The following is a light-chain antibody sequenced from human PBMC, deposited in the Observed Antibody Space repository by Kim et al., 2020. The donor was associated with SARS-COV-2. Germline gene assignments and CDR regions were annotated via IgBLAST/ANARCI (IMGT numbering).Light chain of an antibody. CDR1: QSVSSSY. V-gene: IGKV3-20*01. CDR3: QQYGSLQWT. J-gene: IGKJ1*01. CDR2: GAS. Sequence: EFVLTQSPGTLSLSPGERATLSCRASQSVSSSYLAWYQQKPGQAPRLLIYGASSRATDIPDRFSGSGSGTDFTLTISRLEPEDFAVYYCQQYGSLQWTFGQGTKVEIK.